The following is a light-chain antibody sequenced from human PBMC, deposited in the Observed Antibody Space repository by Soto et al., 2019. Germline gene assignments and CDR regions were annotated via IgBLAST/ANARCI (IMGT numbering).Light chain of an antibody. CDR3: CSRASTITYV. V-gene: IGLV2-14*01. Sequence: QSLLTQPASAYGSPGRAITVSCTGSIIDIGAYNYVSWYQQHPGEAPKLIIYEVSKRPSGVSNRFSGSKSGNTASLTISGLQADDEADYYCCSRASTITYVFGSGTKVTVL. J-gene: IGLJ1*01. CDR1: IIDIGAYNY. CDR2: EVS.